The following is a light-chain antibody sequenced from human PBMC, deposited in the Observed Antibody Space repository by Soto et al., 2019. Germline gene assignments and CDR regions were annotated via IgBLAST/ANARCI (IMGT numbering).Light chain of an antibody. V-gene: IGKV3-15*01. Sequence: EIVMTQSPATLSVSPGERATISCRASQSVSSNLAWYQQKPGQAPRLLIYGASTRATGIPARFSGSGSGTEFTLTISSLQSEDFAVYYCQQYNNPVTFGQGTKVDIK. CDR3: QQYNNPVT. CDR1: QSVSSN. CDR2: GAS. J-gene: IGKJ1*01.